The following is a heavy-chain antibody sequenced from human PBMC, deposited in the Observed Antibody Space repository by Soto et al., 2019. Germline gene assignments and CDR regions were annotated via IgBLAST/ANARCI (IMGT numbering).Heavy chain of an antibody. J-gene: IGHJ4*02. D-gene: IGHD5-12*01. V-gene: IGHV4-34*01. Sequence: SETLSLTCAVYGGSFSGYYWSWIRQPPGKGLEWIGEINHSGSTNYNPSLKSRVTISVDTSKNQFSLKLSSVTAADTAVYYCARYSGYDKSYFDYWGQGTLVTVSS. CDR2: INHSGST. CDR1: GGSFSGYY. CDR3: ARYSGYDKSYFDY.